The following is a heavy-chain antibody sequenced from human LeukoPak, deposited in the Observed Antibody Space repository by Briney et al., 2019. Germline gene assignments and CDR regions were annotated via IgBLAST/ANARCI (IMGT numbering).Heavy chain of an antibody. D-gene: IGHD2-15*01. V-gene: IGHV3-21*01. CDR3: ARVLETDCRGGSCYSGLDY. CDR1: GFTFSSYN. CDR2: ISRTGSYI. J-gene: IGHJ4*02. Sequence: GGSLRLSCAASGFTFSSYNMNWVRQAPGRGLEWVSSISRTGSYIYYADSVKGRFTISRDNAQNSLYLQMNSLRVEDTAAYYCARVLETDCRGGSCYSGLDYWGRGTLVTVSS.